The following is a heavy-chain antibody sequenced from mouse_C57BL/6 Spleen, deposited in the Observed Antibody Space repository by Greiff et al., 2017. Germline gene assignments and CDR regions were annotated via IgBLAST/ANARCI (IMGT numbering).Heavy chain of an antibody. CDR1: GYTFTDYY. CDR3: AIGTTRGGYYFDY. J-gene: IGHJ2*01. Sequence: EVKLQQSGPELVKPGASVKISCKASGYTFTDYYMNWVKQSHGKSLEWIGDINPNNGGTSYNQKFKGKATLTVEKSSSTAYMELRSLTSEDSAVYYCAIGTTRGGYYFDYWGQGTTLTVSS. V-gene: IGHV1-26*01. D-gene: IGHD2-5*01. CDR2: INPNNGGT.